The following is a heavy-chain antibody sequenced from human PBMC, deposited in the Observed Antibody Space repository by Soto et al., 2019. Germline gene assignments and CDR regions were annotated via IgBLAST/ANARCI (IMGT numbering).Heavy chain of an antibody. J-gene: IGHJ6*02. CDR2: IMSVFGTA. CDR1: GGSFRNYG. CDR3: ARARDYDLLTAREYALDV. Sequence: QVQLVQSGAEVKKPGSSVRVSCKVSGGSFRNYGITWVRQSPGQGLEWMGGIMSVFGTAVYAQKFQVRVTISADELTTTASLELSSLSSDNTAVYFCARARDYDLLTAREYALDVWGQGTTVTV. V-gene: IGHV1-69*01. D-gene: IGHD3-9*01.